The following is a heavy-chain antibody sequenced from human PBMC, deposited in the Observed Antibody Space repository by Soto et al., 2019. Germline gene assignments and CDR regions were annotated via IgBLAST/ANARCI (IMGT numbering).Heavy chain of an antibody. CDR2: ISYDGSNK. CDR3: AKSPFTMIVVVSPRGAGYFDY. V-gene: IGHV3-30*18. D-gene: IGHD3-22*01. CDR1: GFTFSSYG. Sequence: GGSLRLSCAASGFTFSSYGMHWVRQAPGKGLEWVAVISYDGSNKYYADSVKGRFTISRDNSKNTLYLQMNSLRAEDTAVYYCAKSPFTMIVVVSPRGAGYFDYWGQGTLVTVSS. J-gene: IGHJ4*02.